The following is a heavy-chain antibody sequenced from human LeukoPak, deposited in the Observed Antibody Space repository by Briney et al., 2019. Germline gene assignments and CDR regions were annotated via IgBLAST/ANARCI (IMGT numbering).Heavy chain of an antibody. CDR2: IYSDGTT. CDR3: ASQYYYSSGSYFRLRSYYFDY. J-gene: IGHJ4*02. V-gene: IGHV3-66*04. CDR1: GFTVSSNY. Sequence: PGGSLRLSCAASGFTVSSNYMSWVRQAPGKGLEWVSVIYSDGTTYYADSVKGRFTISRDNSNNTLYLQMNSLRAEDTAVYYCASQYYYSSGSYFRLRSYYFDYWGQGTLVTVSS. D-gene: IGHD3-10*01.